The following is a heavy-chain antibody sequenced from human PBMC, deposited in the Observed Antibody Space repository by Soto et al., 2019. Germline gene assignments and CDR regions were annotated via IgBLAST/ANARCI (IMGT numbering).Heavy chain of an antibody. Sequence: VQLVESGGGVVQPGRSLRLSCAASGFTFSSYGMHWVRQAPGKGLEWVAVIWYDGSNKYYADSVKGRFTISRDNSKNTLYLQMNSLRAEDTAVYYCARLDYGDYDFDYWGQGTLVTVSS. D-gene: IGHD4-17*01. CDR3: ARLDYGDYDFDY. CDR1: GFTFSSYG. CDR2: IWYDGSNK. J-gene: IGHJ4*02. V-gene: IGHV3-33*01.